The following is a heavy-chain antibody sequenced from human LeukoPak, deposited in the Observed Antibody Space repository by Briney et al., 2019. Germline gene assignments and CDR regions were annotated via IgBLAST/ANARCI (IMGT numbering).Heavy chain of an antibody. CDR2: IYYSGST. V-gene: IGHV4-39*01. CDR3: ADYYDSSGYYMSEWAFDI. J-gene: IGHJ3*02. Sequence: SETLSLTCTVSGGSISSYYWGWIRQPPGKGLEWIGSIYYSGSTYYNPSLKSRVTISVDTSKNQLSLKLSSVTAADTAVYYCADYYDSSGYYMSEWAFDIWGQGTMVTVSS. D-gene: IGHD3-22*01. CDR1: GGSISSYY.